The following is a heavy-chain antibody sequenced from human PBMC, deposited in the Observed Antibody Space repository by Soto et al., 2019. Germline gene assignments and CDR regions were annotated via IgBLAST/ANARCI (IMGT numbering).Heavy chain of an antibody. V-gene: IGHV1-58*01. J-gene: IGHJ6*02. Sequence: SVKVSCKASGFTSTSSAVQWVRQARGQRREWIGWIVVGSGNTNYAQKFQERVTITRDMSTSTAYMELSSLRSEDTAVYYCAAHYYDFWSGYYADGMDVWGQGTTVTVSS. CDR3: AAHYYDFWSGYYADGMDV. CDR2: IVVGSGNT. D-gene: IGHD3-3*01. CDR1: GFTSTSSA.